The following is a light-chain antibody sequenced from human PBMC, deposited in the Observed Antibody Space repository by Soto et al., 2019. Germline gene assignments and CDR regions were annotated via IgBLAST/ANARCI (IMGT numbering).Light chain of an antibody. J-gene: IGKJ1*01. CDR2: GAS. CDR1: QSVRSN. V-gene: IGKV3-15*01. CDR3: QQYNDWWT. Sequence: EMVMTQSPATLSVPPGERATLSCRASQSVRSNLAWYQQKPGQAPRLLIYGASTRATGIPARFSGSGSGTEFTLTISSLQSEDFAVYYCQQYNDWWTFGQGTKVDIK.